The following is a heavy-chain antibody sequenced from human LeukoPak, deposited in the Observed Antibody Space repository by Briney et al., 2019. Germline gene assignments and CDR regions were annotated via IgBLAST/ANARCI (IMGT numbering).Heavy chain of an antibody. CDR1: GASISSDY. J-gene: IGHJ5*02. V-gene: IGHV4-59*01. CDR2: IYYSGSA. Sequence: SETLSLTCTVSGASISSDYWSWIRQSSERGLEWIGNIYYSGSATYNPSLKSRVTISLNMSRNQFSLKLISVTAADTAVYYCARGEWWFDPWGQGTLVTVSS. D-gene: IGHD2-8*01. CDR3: ARGEWWFDP.